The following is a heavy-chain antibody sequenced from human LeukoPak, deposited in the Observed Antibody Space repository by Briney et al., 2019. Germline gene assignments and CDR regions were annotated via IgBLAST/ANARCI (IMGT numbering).Heavy chain of an antibody. V-gene: IGHV4-39*01. Sequence: SETLSLTCTVSGVSISSSSYYWGWIRQPPGKGLEWIGSIYYSGSTYYNPSLKSRVTISVDTSKNQFSLKLSSVTAADTAVYYCARQGIAVAGNYFDYWGQGTLVTVSS. CDR1: GVSISSSSYY. D-gene: IGHD6-19*01. CDR2: IYYSGST. J-gene: IGHJ4*02. CDR3: ARQGIAVAGNYFDY.